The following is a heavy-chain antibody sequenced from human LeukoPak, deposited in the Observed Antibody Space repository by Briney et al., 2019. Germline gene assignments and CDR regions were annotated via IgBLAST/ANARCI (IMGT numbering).Heavy chain of an antibody. CDR3: ARDHPGYSGYDSNGGVN. Sequence: GGSLRLSCAASGFTFSSYSMNWVRQAPGKELEWVSSISSSSSYIYYADSVKGRFTISRDNAKNSLYLQMNSLRAEDTAVYYCARDHPGYSGYDSNGGVNWGQGTLVTVSS. D-gene: IGHD5-12*01. V-gene: IGHV3-21*01. CDR2: ISSSSSYI. J-gene: IGHJ4*02. CDR1: GFTFSSYS.